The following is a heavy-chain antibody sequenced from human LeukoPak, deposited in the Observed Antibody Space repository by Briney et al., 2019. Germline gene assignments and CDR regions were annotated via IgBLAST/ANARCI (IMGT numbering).Heavy chain of an antibody. CDR3: ARDRRLHRY. CDR1: GFTFISYW. D-gene: IGHD4-11*01. V-gene: IGHV3-7*01. J-gene: IGHJ4*02. Sequence: GGSLRLSCAASGFTFISYWLSWVGQAPGKGLEGVANIKQDGSEKYYVDSVKGRFTISRDNAKNSLYLQMNSLRAEDTAVYYCARDRRLHRYWGQGTLVTVSS. CDR2: IKQDGSEK.